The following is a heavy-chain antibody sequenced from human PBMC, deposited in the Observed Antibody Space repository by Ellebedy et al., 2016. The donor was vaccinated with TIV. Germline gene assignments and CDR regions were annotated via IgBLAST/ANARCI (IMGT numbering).Heavy chain of an antibody. CDR1: GFTFEDYA. D-gene: IGHD3-10*01. J-gene: IGHJ3*02. Sequence: SLKISCVASGFTFEDYAMHWVRQAPGRGLEWVSSISWNSATIAYADSVRGRFTISRDNATNSLYLQMHSLRTEDMAFYYCAKARELIYDAFDIWGLGTMVTVSS. CDR2: ISWNSATI. V-gene: IGHV3-9*03. CDR3: AKARELIYDAFDI.